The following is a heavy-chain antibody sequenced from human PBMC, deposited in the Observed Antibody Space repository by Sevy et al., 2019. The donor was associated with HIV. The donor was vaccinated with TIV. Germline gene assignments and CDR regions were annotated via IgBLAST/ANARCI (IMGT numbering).Heavy chain of an antibody. V-gene: IGHV3-23*01. Sequence: GGSLRLSCAASGFTFSNYAMIWVRQAPGKRLEWVSVMSGTGGHTNYADSVKGRFTISRDNSKNTLYLQMNSLRVEDTALYYCAKDYVAWGQGTLVTVSS. CDR2: MSGTGGHT. D-gene: IGHD2-15*01. CDR3: AKDYVA. J-gene: IGHJ5*02. CDR1: GFTFSNYA.